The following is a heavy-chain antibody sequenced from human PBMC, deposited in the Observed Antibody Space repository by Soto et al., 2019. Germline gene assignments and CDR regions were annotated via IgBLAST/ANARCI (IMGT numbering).Heavy chain of an antibody. D-gene: IGHD3-10*01. Sequence: GGSLRLSCAASGFTFSSYAMSWVRQAPGKGLEWVSAISGSGGSTYYADSVKGRFTISRDNSKNTLYLQMNSLRAEDTAVYYCAKDGDSYYYGSGNYFDYWGQGTLVTVSS. CDR1: GFTFSSYA. CDR2: ISGSGGST. V-gene: IGHV3-23*01. J-gene: IGHJ4*02. CDR3: AKDGDSYYYGSGNYFDY.